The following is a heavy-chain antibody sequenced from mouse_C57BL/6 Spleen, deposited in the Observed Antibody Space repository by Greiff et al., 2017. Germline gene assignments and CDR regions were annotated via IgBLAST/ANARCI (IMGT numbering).Heavy chain of an antibody. CDR1: GFSLTSYG. J-gene: IGHJ2*01. D-gene: IGHD1-1*01. Sequence: VKLMESGPGLVQPSQSLSITCTVSGFSLTSYGVHWVRQSPGKGLEWLGVIWSGGSTDYNAAFISRLSISKDNSKSQVFFKMNSLQADDTAIYYSARNRRVYYEEGYYFDYGGQGTTLTVSS. CDR2: IWSGGST. V-gene: IGHV2-2*01. CDR3: ARNRRVYYEEGYYFDY.